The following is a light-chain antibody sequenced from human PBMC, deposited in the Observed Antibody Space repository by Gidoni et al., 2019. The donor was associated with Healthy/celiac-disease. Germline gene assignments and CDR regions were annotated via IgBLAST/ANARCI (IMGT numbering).Light chain of an antibody. CDR1: SSNIGAGYD. CDR3: QSYDSSLSGSV. J-gene: IGLJ3*02. Sequence: QSVLTQPPSVSGAPRQRVTISCTGSSSNIGAGYDVHWYQQLPGTAPKLLLYGNSNRPSGVPDRFSGSKSGTSASLAITGLQAEDEADYYCQSYDSSLSGSVFGGGTKLTVL. V-gene: IGLV1-40*01. CDR2: GNS.